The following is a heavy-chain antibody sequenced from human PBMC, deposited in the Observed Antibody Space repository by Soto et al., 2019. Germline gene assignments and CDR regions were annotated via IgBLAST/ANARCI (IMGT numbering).Heavy chain of an antibody. CDR1: GFTFDDYA. Sequence: EVQLVESGGGLVQPGRSLRLSCAASGFTFDDYAMHWVRQAPGKGLEWVSGISWNSGSIGYADSVKGRFTISRDNAKNSLYLQMNSLRAEDTALYYCAKALRWIDYGSGSVLSFDYWGQGTLVTVSS. CDR2: ISWNSGSI. J-gene: IGHJ4*02. D-gene: IGHD3-10*01. V-gene: IGHV3-9*01. CDR3: AKALRWIDYGSGSVLSFDY.